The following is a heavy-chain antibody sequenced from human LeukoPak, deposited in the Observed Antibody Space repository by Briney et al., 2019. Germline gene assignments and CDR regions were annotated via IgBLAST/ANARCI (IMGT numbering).Heavy chain of an antibody. CDR3: ASFSRFPLGPMDV. CDR1: GGTFSSYA. J-gene: IGHJ6*04. D-gene: IGHD3-3*01. CDR2: IIPIFGTA. V-gene: IGHV1-69*05. Sequence: ASVKVSFKASGGTFSSYAISWVRQAPGQGLEWMGGIIPIFGTANYAQKFQGRVTITTDESTSTAYMELSSLRSEDTAVYYCASFSRFPLGPMDVWGKGTTVTVSS.